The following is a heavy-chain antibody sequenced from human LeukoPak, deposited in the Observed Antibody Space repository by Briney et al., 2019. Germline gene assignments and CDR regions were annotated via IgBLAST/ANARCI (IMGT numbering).Heavy chain of an antibody. D-gene: IGHD3-3*01. CDR2: MNPNSGNT. Sequence: ASVKVSCKASGYTFTSYDINWVRQATGQGLEWMGWMNPNSGNTGYAQKFQGRVTMTRNTSISTAYMELSSLRSEDTAVYYCARQHTSSGYVSRFLEWSRNNFDYYYYYYMDVWGKGTTVTVSS. CDR1: GYTFTSYD. V-gene: IGHV1-8*01. CDR3: ARQHTSSGYVSRFLEWSRNNFDYYYYYYMDV. J-gene: IGHJ6*03.